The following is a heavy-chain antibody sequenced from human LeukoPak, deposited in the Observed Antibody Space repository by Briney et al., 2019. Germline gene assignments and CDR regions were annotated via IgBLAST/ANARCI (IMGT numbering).Heavy chain of an antibody. CDR1: GHTFTSYD. CDR2: MNPNSGNT. J-gene: IGHJ5*02. D-gene: IGHD3-10*01. Sequence: APVKVSCKASGHTFTSYDINWVRQATGQGLEWMGWMNPNSGNTGYAQKFQGRVTMTRNTSISTAYMELSSLRSEDTAVYYCARGRMVRGVTWWFDPWGQGTLVTVSS. V-gene: IGHV1-8*01. CDR3: ARGRMVRGVTWWFDP.